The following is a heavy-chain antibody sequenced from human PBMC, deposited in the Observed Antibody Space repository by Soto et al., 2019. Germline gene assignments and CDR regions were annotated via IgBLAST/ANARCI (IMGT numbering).Heavy chain of an antibody. CDR1: GYTFTGYY. J-gene: IGHJ3*02. Sequence: GASVKVYCKASGYTFTGYYMHWVRQAPGQGLEWMGWINPNSGGTNYAQKFQGWVTMTRDTSISTAYMELRRLRSDDTAVYYCARASHIVVVVAATRGAFDIWGQGTMVTVSS. CDR3: ARASHIVVVVAATRGAFDI. D-gene: IGHD2-15*01. CDR2: INPNSGGT. V-gene: IGHV1-2*04.